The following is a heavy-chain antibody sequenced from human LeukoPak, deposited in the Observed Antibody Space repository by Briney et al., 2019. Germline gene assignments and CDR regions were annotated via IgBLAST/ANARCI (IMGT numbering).Heavy chain of an antibody. V-gene: IGHV4-59*01. CDR1: GGSISSYY. D-gene: IGHD3-22*01. Sequence: SETLSLTCTVSGGSISSYYWSWIRQPPGKGLEWIGYIYYSGSTNYNPSLKSRVTISVDTSKNQFSLKLGSVTAADTAVYYCARGSRYYDSSGYHDYWGQGTLVTVSS. CDR3: ARGSRYYDSSGYHDY. J-gene: IGHJ4*02. CDR2: IYYSGST.